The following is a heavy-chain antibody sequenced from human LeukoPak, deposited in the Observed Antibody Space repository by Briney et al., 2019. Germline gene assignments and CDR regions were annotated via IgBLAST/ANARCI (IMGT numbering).Heavy chain of an antibody. CDR2: IRYDGSNK. D-gene: IGHD2-2*01. J-gene: IGHJ4*02. CDR3: ARAPFIYCSTINCYYFDY. Sequence: GGSLRLSCAASGFTFSSYGMHWVRQAPGKGLEWVAFIRYDGSNKYYADSVKGRFTISRDNSKNTLSLQVNSLRAEDTAVYYCARAPFIYCSTINCYYFDYWGQGTLVTVSS. CDR1: GFTFSSYG. V-gene: IGHV3-30*02.